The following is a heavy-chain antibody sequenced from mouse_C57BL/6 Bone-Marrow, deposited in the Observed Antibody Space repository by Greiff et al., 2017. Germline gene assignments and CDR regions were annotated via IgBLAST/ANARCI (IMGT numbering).Heavy chain of an antibody. CDR2: IHPNSGST. CDR3: ATTVGAVDY. Sequence: VQLQQPGAELVKPGASVKLSCKASGYTFTSYWMHWVKQRPGEGLEWIGMIHPNSGSTNYNEKFKSKATLTVDKSSSTAYMQLSSLTSEASAVYCDATTVGAVDYWGQGTTLTVSS. J-gene: IGHJ2*01. CDR1: GYTFTSYW. V-gene: IGHV1-64*01. D-gene: IGHD1-1*01.